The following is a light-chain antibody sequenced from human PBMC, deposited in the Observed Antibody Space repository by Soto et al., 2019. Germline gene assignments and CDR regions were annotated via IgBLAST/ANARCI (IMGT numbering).Light chain of an antibody. CDR1: QSISSW. Sequence: DIQMTQSPSTLSASVGDRVTITCRASQSISSWLAWYQQKPGKAPKLLISRASNLESGVPSRFSGRGSGTEFTRTISSLQTDDCATYSCQQYKSSILTFGPGTKVDIQ. CDR2: RAS. J-gene: IGKJ3*01. V-gene: IGKV1-5*03. CDR3: QQYKSSILT.